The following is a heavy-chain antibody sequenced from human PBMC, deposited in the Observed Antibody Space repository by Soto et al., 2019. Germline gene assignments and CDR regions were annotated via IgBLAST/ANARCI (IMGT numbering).Heavy chain of an antibody. J-gene: IGHJ4*02. CDR3: ASARNWNLDY. CDR1: GFTFSGYE. D-gene: IGHD1-1*01. CDR2: ISSSSGTR. V-gene: IGHV3-48*03. Sequence: GGSLRLSCEGSGFTFSGYEMNWVRQAPGKGLEWISYISSSSGTRYFADSVKGRFTISRDNAKNSLYLQMNSLRVEDTAVYYCASARNWNLDYWGQGTLVTVSS.